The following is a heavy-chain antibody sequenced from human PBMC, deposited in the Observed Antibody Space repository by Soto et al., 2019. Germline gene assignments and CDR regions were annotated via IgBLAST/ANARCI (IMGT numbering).Heavy chain of an antibody. Sequence: ASVKVSCKASGYTFTSYDINWVRQATGQGLEWMGWMNPNSGNTGYAQKFQGRVTMTRNTSISTAYMELSSLRSEDTAVYYCARGLRFLEWLLSAGPHSPWGQGTLVTVSS. V-gene: IGHV1-8*01. CDR1: GYTFTSYD. J-gene: IGHJ5*02. CDR3: ARGLRFLEWLLSAGPHSP. CDR2: MNPNSGNT. D-gene: IGHD3-3*01.